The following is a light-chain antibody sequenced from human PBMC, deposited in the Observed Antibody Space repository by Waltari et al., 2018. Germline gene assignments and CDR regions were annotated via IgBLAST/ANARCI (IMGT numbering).Light chain of an antibody. CDR1: QSVRSNY. J-gene: IGKJ2*01. CDR3: QQYGRSWNT. CDR2: GSS. Sequence: EIVLTQSPGTLSLSPGERATLSCRASQSVRSNYLAWYQQRPGQAPRLLIHGSSSRATGIPDRFSGSGSGTDFTLTISRLEPEDFAVYYCQQYGRSWNTFGQGTKLEIK. V-gene: IGKV3-20*01.